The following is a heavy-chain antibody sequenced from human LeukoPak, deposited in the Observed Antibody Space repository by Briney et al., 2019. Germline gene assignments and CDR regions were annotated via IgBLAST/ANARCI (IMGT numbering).Heavy chain of an antibody. CDR2: ISYDGSNK. CDR1: GFTFSSYG. D-gene: IGHD3-3*01. CDR3: AKDDFWSGYCDY. Sequence: GGSLRLSCAASGFTFSSYGMHWVRQAPGKGLEWVAVISYDGSNKYYADSVKGRFTISRDNSKNTLYLQMNSLRAEDTAVYYCAKDDFWSGYCDYWGQGTLVTVSS. V-gene: IGHV3-30*18. J-gene: IGHJ4*02.